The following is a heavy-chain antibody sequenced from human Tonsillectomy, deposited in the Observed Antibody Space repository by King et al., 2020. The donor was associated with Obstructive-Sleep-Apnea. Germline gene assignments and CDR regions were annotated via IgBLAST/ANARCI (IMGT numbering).Heavy chain of an antibody. CDR2: ISYDGSNK. CDR3: ARGALDGYSLDY. V-gene: IGHV3-30-3*01. CDR1: GLTFSSYS. Sequence: VQLVESGGGVVQPGRSLRLSCAASGLTFSSYSMHWCRQAPGKGLEWVAVISYDGSNKYYADSVKGRFTISRDNSKNTLYLQMNSLRAEDTAVYYCARGALDGYSLDYWGQGTLVTVSS. D-gene: IGHD5-24*01. J-gene: IGHJ4*02.